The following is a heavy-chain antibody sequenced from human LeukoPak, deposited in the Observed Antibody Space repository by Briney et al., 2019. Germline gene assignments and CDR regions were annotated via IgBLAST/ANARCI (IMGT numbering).Heavy chain of an antibody. J-gene: IGHJ4*02. CDR1: GYSISSGYY. V-gene: IGHV4-38-2*02. CDR3: ARVMGATTMFDY. Sequence: SETLSLTCTVSGYSISSGYYWGWIRQPPGKGLEWIGSIYHSGSTYYNPSLKSRVTISVDTSKNQFSLKLSSVTAADTAVYYCARVMGATTMFDYWGQGTLVTASS. D-gene: IGHD1-26*01. CDR2: IYHSGST.